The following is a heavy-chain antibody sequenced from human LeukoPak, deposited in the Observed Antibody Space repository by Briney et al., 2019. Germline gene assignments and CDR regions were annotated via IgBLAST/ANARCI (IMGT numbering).Heavy chain of an antibody. V-gene: IGHV1-18*04. D-gene: IGHD5-12*01. CDR3: ARDRDTGYDCGY. CDR2: LNTYSGNK. Sequence: ASVKVSCKASGYSFTNYGISWVRQAPGQGLEWMGWLNTYSGNKNYAQKFQGRVTMTTDTSTSTVFMEMRSLRSDDTAVYFCARDRDTGYDCGYGGQRTVVTVSS. J-gene: IGHJ4*02. CDR1: GYSFTNYG.